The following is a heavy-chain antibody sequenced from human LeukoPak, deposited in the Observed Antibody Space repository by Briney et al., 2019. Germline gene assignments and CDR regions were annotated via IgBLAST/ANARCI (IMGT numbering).Heavy chain of an antibody. CDR2: IYYSGST. J-gene: IGHJ4*02. Sequence: SETLSLTCTVSGGSISSSSYYRGWIRQPPGRGLEWIGSIYYSGSTYYNPSLKSRVTISVDTSKNQFSLKLSSVTAADTAVYYCARAPYDPALFDYRGQGTLVTVSS. V-gene: IGHV4-39*01. CDR1: GGSISSSSYY. CDR3: ARAPYDPALFDY. D-gene: IGHD3-22*01.